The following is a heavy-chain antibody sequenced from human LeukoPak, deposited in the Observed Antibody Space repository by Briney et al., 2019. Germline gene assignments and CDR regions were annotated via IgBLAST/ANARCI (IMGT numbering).Heavy chain of an antibody. J-gene: IGHJ4*02. Sequence: SETLSLTCTVSGGSISSSSYYWGWIRQPPGKGLKWIGSIYYSGSTYYNPSLKSRVTISVDTSKNQFSLKLSSVTAADTAVYYCARQPTYSSSWGYWGQGTLVTVSS. CDR2: IYYSGST. D-gene: IGHD6-13*01. V-gene: IGHV4-39*01. CDR1: GGSISSSSYY. CDR3: ARQPTYSSSWGY.